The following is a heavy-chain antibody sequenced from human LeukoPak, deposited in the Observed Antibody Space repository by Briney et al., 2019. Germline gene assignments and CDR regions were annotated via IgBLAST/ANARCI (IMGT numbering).Heavy chain of an antibody. CDR3: AKLPSEVGATLYFDY. D-gene: IGHD1-26*01. Sequence: GGSLRLSCAASGFTFSNAWMSWVRQAPGKGLEWVGRIKSKTDGGTTDYAAPVKGRFTISRDDSKNTLYLQMNSLKTEDTAVYYCAKLPSEVGATLYFDYWGQGTLVTVSS. CDR1: GFTFSNAW. V-gene: IGHV3-15*01. CDR2: IKSKTDGGTT. J-gene: IGHJ4*02.